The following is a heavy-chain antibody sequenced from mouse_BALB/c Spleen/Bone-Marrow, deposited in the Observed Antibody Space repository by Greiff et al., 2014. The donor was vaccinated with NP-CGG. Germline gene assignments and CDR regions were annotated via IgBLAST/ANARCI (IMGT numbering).Heavy chain of an antibody. V-gene: IGHV1-80*01. J-gene: IGHJ2*01. CDR3: ARVRNWADY. CDR2: IYPGDGDT. D-gene: IGHD4-1*01. Sequence: LVESGAELVRPGSSVKISCKASGYAFSSYWMNWVKRRPGQGLEWIGQIYPGDGDTNYNGKFKGKATLTADKSSSTAYMQLSSLTSEDSAVYFCARVRNWADYWGQGTTLTVSS. CDR1: GYAFSSYW.